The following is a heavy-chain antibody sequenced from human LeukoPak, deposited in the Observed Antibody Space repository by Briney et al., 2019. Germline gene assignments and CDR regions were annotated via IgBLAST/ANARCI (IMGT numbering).Heavy chain of an antibody. CDR1: GGSITNYY. V-gene: IGHV4-59*08. Sequence: SETLSLTCTVSGGSITNYYWTWIRQPPGKGLEWIGYIHYSGNTDYNPSLKSRVAISLDTSKNQFPLKLTSVTAADTAVYYCARIPDISGWPFDYWGQGTLVTVSS. J-gene: IGHJ4*02. CDR2: IHYSGNT. D-gene: IGHD6-25*01. CDR3: ARIPDISGWPFDY.